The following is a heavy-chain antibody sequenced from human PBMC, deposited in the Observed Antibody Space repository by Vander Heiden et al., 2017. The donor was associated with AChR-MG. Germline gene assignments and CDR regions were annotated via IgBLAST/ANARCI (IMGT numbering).Heavy chain of an antibody. V-gene: IGHV4-39*01. J-gene: IGHJ4*02. CDR2: IYYSGST. Sequence: TLSLTCTVSGGSISSSSYYWGWIRQPPGKGLEWIGSIYYSGSTYYNPSLKSRVTISVDTSKNQFSLKLSSVTAADTAVYYCARLNPLESPDYWGQGTLVTVSS. CDR1: GGSISSSSYY. CDR3: ARLNPLESPDY.